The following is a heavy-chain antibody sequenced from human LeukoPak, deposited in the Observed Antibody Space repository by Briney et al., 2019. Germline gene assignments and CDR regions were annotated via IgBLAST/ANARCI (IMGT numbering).Heavy chain of an antibody. J-gene: IGHJ4*02. D-gene: IGHD3-10*01. Sequence: PGGSLRLSCAASGFTVSSNYMSWVRQAPGKGLEWVSLIYSGGSTYYADSVKGRFTISRDNSKNTLYLQMNSLRAEDTAVYYCARGAVLGYYGSGREIDYWGQGTLVTVSS. CDR3: ARGAVLGYYGSGREIDY. V-gene: IGHV3-53*01. CDR1: GFTVSSNY. CDR2: IYSGGST.